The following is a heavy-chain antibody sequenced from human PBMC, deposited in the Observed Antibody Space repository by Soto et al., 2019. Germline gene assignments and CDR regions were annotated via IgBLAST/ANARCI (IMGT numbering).Heavy chain of an antibody. CDR2: IIPIFGTA. CDR3: ARATSYGSGSYYKRSWFDP. J-gene: IGHJ5*02. D-gene: IGHD3-10*01. Sequence: GASVKVSCKASGGTFSSYAISWVRQAPGQGLEWMGGIIPIFGTANYAQKFQGGVTITADKSTSTAYMELSSLRSEDTAVYYCARATSYGSGSYYKRSWFDPWGQGTLVTVSS. CDR1: GGTFSSYA. V-gene: IGHV1-69*06.